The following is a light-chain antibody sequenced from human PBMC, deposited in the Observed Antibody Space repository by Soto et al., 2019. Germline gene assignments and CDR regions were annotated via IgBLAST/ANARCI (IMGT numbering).Light chain of an antibody. J-gene: IGKJ1*01. CDR3: QHYGYSQWT. CDR1: QTGNNNY. V-gene: IGKV3-20*01. Sequence: SVLTQSPGTLSLSPGERATLSCRASQTGNNNYLAWYQHKSGQAPRLLIYGVYTMASGIPDRFSGSGSGTEFTLTITRLEPEDSAVYFCQHYGYSQWTFGQGTKVEIK. CDR2: GVY.